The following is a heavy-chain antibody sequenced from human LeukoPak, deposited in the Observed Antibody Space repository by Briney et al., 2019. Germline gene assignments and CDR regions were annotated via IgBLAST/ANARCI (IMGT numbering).Heavy chain of an antibody. CDR1: GFSFSSYE. CDR3: ARFGYNDFDY. D-gene: IGHD5-24*01. J-gene: IGHJ4*02. CDR2: ISSSGSTI. Sequence: GGSLRLSCVASGFSFSSYEINWVRQAPGRGLEWVSYISSSGSTIYYADSVKGRFTISRDNAKNSLYLQMNSLRPEDTSVYFFARFGYNDFDYWGQGTLVTVS. V-gene: IGHV3-48*03.